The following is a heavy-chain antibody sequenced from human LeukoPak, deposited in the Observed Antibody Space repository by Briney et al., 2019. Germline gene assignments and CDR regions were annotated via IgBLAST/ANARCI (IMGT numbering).Heavy chain of an antibody. D-gene: IGHD3-10*01. CDR3: ARDGTLGASGSYYNLPY. CDR1: GFTFGSYG. J-gene: IGHJ4*02. V-gene: IGHV3-33*01. Sequence: GGSLRPSCAASGFTFGSYGMHWVRQAPGKGLEWVAVIWHDESKKYYADSVEGRFTISRDTSKNTLYWQMNSLRVEDTAVYYCARDGTLGASGSYYNLPYWGQGTLVTVSS. CDR2: IWHDESKK.